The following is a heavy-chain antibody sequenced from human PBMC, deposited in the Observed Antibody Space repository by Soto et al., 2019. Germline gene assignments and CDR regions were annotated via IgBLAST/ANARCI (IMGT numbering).Heavy chain of an antibody. V-gene: IGHV3-7*01. CDR2: IKQDGSEK. Sequence: GGSLRLSCAASGFTFSSYGMHWVRQAPGKGLEWVANIKQDGSEKYYVDSVKGRFTISRDNAKNSLYLRVNSLRAEDTAVYYCAREAPDFWSGYYANYFDYWGQGTLVTVSS. D-gene: IGHD3-3*01. CDR3: AREAPDFWSGYYANYFDY. J-gene: IGHJ4*02. CDR1: GFTFSSYG.